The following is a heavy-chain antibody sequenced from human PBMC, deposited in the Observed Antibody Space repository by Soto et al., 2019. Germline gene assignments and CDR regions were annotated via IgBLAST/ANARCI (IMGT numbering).Heavy chain of an antibody. J-gene: IGHJ4*02. CDR2: ISSSSSYI. CDR3: AREDYSNFDY. CDR1: GFTFSSYS. D-gene: IGHD4-4*01. Sequence: LRLSCAASGFTFSSYSMNWVRQAPGKGLEWVSSISSSSSYIYSADSVKGRFTISRDNAKNSLYLQMNSLRAEDTAVYYCAREDYSNFDYWGQGALVTVSS. V-gene: IGHV3-21*01.